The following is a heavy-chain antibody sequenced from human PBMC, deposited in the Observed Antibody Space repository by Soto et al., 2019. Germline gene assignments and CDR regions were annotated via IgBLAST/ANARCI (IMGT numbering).Heavy chain of an antibody. D-gene: IGHD4-4*01. V-gene: IGHV3-23*01. J-gene: IGHJ3*02. Sequence: LRLSCAASGFTFSSYAMSWVRQAPGKGLEWVSAISGSGGSTYYADSVKGRFTISRDNSKNTLYLQMNSLRAEDTAVYYCAVLARGWDDYSNYGAFDIWGQGTRVTVSS. CDR1: GFTFSSYA. CDR2: ISGSGGST. CDR3: AVLARGWDDYSNYGAFDI.